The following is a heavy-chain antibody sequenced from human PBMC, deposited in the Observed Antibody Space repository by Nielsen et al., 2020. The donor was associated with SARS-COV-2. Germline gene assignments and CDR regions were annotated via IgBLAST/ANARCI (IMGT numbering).Heavy chain of an antibody. D-gene: IGHD6-13*01. V-gene: IGHV1-69*01. CDR3: ASPTPDSSSWYLFDY. Sequence: WVRQAPGQGLEWMGGIIPIFGTANYAQKFQGRVTITADESTSTAYMELSSLRSEDTAVYYCASPTPDSSSWYLFDYWGQGTLVTVSS. CDR2: IIPIFGTA. J-gene: IGHJ4*02.